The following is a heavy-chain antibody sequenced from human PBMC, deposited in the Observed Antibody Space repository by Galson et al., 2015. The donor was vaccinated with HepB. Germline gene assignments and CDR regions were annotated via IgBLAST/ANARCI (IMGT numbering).Heavy chain of an antibody. V-gene: IGHV3-48*04. J-gene: IGHJ6*02. CDR1: GFTFSSYS. Sequence: SLRLSCAASGFTFSSYSMNWVRQAPGEGLEWVSYISSSSSTIYYADSVKGRFTISRDNAKNSLYLQMNSLRAEDTAVYYCARKGIVVVPAARPAYYYYGMDVWGQGTTVTVSS. CDR2: ISSSSSTI. D-gene: IGHD2-2*01. CDR3: ARKGIVVVPAARPAYYYYGMDV.